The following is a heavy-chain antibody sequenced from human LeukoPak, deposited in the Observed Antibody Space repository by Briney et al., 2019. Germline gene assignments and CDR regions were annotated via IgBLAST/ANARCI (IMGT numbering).Heavy chain of an antibody. D-gene: IGHD3-22*01. Sequence: ASETLSLTCTVSGGSISSSSYYWGWIRQPPGKGLEWIGSIYYSGRTYYNPSLKSRVTISVDTSKNQFSLKLSSVTAADTAVYYCARSGSTYYYDSRMDWYFDLWGRGTLVTVSS. CDR1: GGSISSSSYY. CDR3: ARSGSTYYYDSRMDWYFDL. J-gene: IGHJ2*01. V-gene: IGHV4-39*07. CDR2: IYYSGRT.